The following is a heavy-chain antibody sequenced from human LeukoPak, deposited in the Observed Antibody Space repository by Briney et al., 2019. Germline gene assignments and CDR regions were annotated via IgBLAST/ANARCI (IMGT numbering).Heavy chain of an antibody. J-gene: IGHJ4*02. V-gene: IGHV1-46*01. CDR3: ARDQEGFDY. Sequence: ASVKVSCKASGYTFTSNYIHWVRQAPGQGLEWMGMIYPRDGSTSYAQKFQGRVTVTRDTSTSTVHMELSGLRSEDTAVYYCARDQEGFDYWGQGTLATVST. CDR1: GYTFTSNY. CDR2: IYPRDGST.